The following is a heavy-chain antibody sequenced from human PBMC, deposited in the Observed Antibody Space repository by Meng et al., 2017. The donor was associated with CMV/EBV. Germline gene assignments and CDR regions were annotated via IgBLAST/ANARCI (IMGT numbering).Heavy chain of an antibody. Sequence: SETLSLTCTVSGDSLSRYYWSWIRQPPGRGLEWIGYISYSGSTNYNPSLRSRVTISVDTSKNQFSLKLTSVTASDTAVYFCARDGLGSSGHYYYFGMDVWDQGTTVTVSS. CDR1: GDSLSRYY. V-gene: IGHV4-59*01. CDR3: ARDGLGSSGHYYYFGMDV. D-gene: IGHD6-19*01. CDR2: ISYSGST. J-gene: IGHJ6*02.